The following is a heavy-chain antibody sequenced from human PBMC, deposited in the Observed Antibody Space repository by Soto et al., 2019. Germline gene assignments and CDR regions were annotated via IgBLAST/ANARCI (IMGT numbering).Heavy chain of an antibody. J-gene: IGHJ3*02. CDR2: TYYRSKWYN. D-gene: IGHD3-22*01. Sequence: SQTLSLTCAISGDSVSSNSAAWNWIRQSPSRGLEWLGRTYYRSKWYNDHAVSVKSRITINPDTSKNQFSLQLNSVTPEDTAVYYCARDQGPYYYDSSGYYWPSAFDIWGQGTMVTVSS. V-gene: IGHV6-1*01. CDR1: GDSVSSNSAA. CDR3: ARDQGPYYYDSSGYYWPSAFDI.